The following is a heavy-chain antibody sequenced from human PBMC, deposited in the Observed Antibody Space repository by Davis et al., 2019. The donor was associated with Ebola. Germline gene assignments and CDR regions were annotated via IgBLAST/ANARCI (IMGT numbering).Heavy chain of an antibody. CDR2: ISSSSSTI. V-gene: IGHV3-48*01. D-gene: IGHD6-13*01. CDR1: GFTFSSYS. J-gene: IGHJ6*04. Sequence: PGGSLRLSCAASGFTFSSYSMNWVRQAPGKGLEWVSYISSSSSTIYYADSVKGRFTISRDNAKNSLYLQMNSLRAEDTAVYYCAREQAGSSSWLYYYYGMDVWGKGTTVTVSS. CDR3: AREQAGSSSWLYYYYGMDV.